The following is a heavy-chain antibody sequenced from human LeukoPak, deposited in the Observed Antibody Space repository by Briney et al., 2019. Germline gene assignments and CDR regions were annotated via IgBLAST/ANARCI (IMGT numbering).Heavy chain of an antibody. V-gene: IGHV4-39*07. CDR2: INYSGTT. CDR1: GGSISSSSYY. D-gene: IGHD1-26*01. CDR3: ARGRWISGSYYNFDT. Sequence: SETLSLTCSVSGGSISSSSYYWGWIRQSPGKGLEWIATINYSGTTHYNLSLQSRVTMSADTSNSQFSLKVNSVTAADTAVYHCARGRWISGSYYNFDTWGQGTLVTVSS. J-gene: IGHJ4*02.